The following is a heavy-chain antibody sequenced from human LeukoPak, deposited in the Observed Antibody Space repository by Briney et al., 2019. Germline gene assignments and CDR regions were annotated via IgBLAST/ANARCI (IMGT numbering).Heavy chain of an antibody. CDR3: ARALRYFDWSTGDAFDI. CDR2: ISSSSSYI. J-gene: IGHJ3*02. CDR1: GFTFSSYS. D-gene: IGHD3-9*01. Sequence: GGSLRLSCAASGFTFSSYSMNWVRQAPGKGLEWVSSISSSSSYIYYADSVKGRFTISRDNAKNSLYLQMNSLRAEDTAVYYCARALRYFDWSTGDAFDIWGQGTMVTVSS. V-gene: IGHV3-21*01.